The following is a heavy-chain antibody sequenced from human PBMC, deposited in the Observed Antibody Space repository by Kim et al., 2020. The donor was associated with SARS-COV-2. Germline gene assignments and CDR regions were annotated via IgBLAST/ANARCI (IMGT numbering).Heavy chain of an antibody. Sequence: SLKSRVTISVDTSKNQFSLKLSSVTAADTAVYYCARDGSPDYYYYYGMDVWGQGTTVTVSS. J-gene: IGHJ6*02. V-gene: IGHV4-31*02. CDR3: ARDGSPDYYYYYGMDV.